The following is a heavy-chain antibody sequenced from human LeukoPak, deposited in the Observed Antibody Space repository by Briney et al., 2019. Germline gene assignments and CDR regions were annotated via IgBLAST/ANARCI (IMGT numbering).Heavy chain of an antibody. V-gene: IGHV3-43*01. D-gene: IGHD4-23*01. Sequence: GGSLRLSCAASGFTFDEYTMHWVRQAPGKGLEWVSLISWDGISTSYADSVKGRFTISRDNSKNCLYLQMNSLRTEDTALYYCAKKGYSGSSGGAYFDYWGQGTLVTVSS. CDR3: AKKGYSGSSGGAYFDY. CDR1: GFTFDEYT. CDR2: ISWDGIST. J-gene: IGHJ4*02.